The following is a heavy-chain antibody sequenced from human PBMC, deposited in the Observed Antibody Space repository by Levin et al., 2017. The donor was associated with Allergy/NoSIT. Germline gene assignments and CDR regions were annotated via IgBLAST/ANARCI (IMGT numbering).Heavy chain of an antibody. Sequence: SQTLSLPCTVSGGSISSGNYYWSWIRQHPGKGLEWIGHIYYSGTAYHNPSLESRVSISVDTSKNQFSLNLSSVTAADTAVYYCARVINSGGKGWFDSWGQGTLVSVSS. CDR2: IYYSGTA. V-gene: IGHV4-31*03. CDR3: ARVINSGGKGWFDS. CDR1: GGSISSGNYY. D-gene: IGHD4-23*01. J-gene: IGHJ5*01.